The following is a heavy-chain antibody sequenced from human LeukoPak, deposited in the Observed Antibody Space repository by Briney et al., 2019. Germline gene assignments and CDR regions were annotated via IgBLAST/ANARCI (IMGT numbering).Heavy chain of an antibody. Sequence: SETLSLTCNVSGGSISSYYWSWVRQPPGKGLEWIGYIYYSGSTDYNPSLESRVTISVDTSKNQFSLKLTSVTAADTAVYYCARGGSSWFLTNWFDPWGQGTLVTVSS. CDR3: ARGGSSWFLTNWFDP. D-gene: IGHD6-13*01. V-gene: IGHV4-59*01. J-gene: IGHJ5*02. CDR2: IYYSGST. CDR1: GGSISSYY.